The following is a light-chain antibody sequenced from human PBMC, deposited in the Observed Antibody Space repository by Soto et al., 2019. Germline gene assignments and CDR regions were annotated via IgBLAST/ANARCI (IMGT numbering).Light chain of an antibody. CDR2: GAS. CDR1: QSVSSSY. V-gene: IGKV3-20*01. Sequence: DIVLTQSPGTLSLSPGERATLSCRASQSVSSSYLAWYQQKPGQAPRLLIYGASSRATGTPDRFSGSGSGTDFTLTISRLEPEDFAVYYCQQYGSSPGTFGQGTKV. J-gene: IGKJ1*01. CDR3: QQYGSSPGT.